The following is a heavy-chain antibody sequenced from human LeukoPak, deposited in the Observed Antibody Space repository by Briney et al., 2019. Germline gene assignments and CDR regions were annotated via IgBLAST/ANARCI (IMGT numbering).Heavy chain of an antibody. J-gene: IGHJ3*02. Sequence: QSGGSLRLSCAASGFTFSYYAMHWVRQAPGKGLEGVAVISYDGSNKYYADSVKGRFTISRDNSKNTLYLQMNSLRAEDTALYYCAKDIFPRTNDAFDIWGQGTMVTVSS. CDR2: ISYDGSNK. D-gene: IGHD2-8*01. CDR1: GFTFSYYA. CDR3: AKDIFPRTNDAFDI. V-gene: IGHV3-30*04.